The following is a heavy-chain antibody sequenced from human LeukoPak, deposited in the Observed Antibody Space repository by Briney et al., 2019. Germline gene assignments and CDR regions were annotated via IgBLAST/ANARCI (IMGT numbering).Heavy chain of an antibody. V-gene: IGHV1-18*01. CDR3: ARVVIPDYYDSSGYYHLYYFDY. J-gene: IGHJ4*02. CDR2: ISAYNGNT. Sequence: GASVKVSCKASGYTFTSYGISWVRQAPGQGLEWMGWISAYNGNTNYAQKLQGRVTMTTDTSTSTAYMELRSLRSDDTAVYYCARVVIPDYYDSSGYYHLYYFDYWGQGTLVTVSS. D-gene: IGHD3-22*01. CDR1: GYTFTSYG.